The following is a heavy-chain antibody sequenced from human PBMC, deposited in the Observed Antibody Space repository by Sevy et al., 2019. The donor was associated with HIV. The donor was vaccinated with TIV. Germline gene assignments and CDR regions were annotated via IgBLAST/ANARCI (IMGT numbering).Heavy chain of an antibody. V-gene: IGHV3-23*01. Sequence: GGSLRLSCAASGFTFSSYAMSWVRQAPGKGLEWVSAISRGGGSTYYADSVKGRFTISRDNSKNTLYLQMNSLRAEDTAVDYCAKTSAKGDDAFNIWGQGTMVTVSS. J-gene: IGHJ3*02. D-gene: IGHD3-16*01. CDR3: AKTSAKGDDAFNI. CDR2: ISRGGGST. CDR1: GFTFSSYA.